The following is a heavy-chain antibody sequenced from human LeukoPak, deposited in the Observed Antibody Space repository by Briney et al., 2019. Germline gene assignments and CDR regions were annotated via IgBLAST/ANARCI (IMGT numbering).Heavy chain of an antibody. CDR2: ISYDGSNK. CDR1: GYTLSLYG. Sequence: GRSLRLSCAASGYTLSLYGMHWVRDAPGKGLEWVAVISYDGSNKYYADSVKGRITISRDNSKNTLYLQKNSLRAEDTAVYYCAKESFWSPPYYVDYGGEETLVTVSS. CDR3: AKESFWSPPYYVDY. J-gene: IGHJ4*02. V-gene: IGHV3-30*18. D-gene: IGHD3-3*01.